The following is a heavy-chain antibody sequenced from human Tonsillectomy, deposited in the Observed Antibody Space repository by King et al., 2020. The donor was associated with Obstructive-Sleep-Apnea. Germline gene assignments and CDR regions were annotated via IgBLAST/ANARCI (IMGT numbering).Heavy chain of an antibody. CDR2: FYYGGST. V-gene: IGHV4-39*07. Sequence: QLQESGPGLVKPSETLSLTCTVSGGSISSSSYYWGWIRQPPGKGLEWIGSFYYGGSTYYNPSLKRRVTISVDTSKNQFSLKLSSVTAADTAVYYCATSGELGYCTNDVCSNYFDPWGQGTLVTVSS. CDR1: GGSISSSSYY. D-gene: IGHD2-8*01. J-gene: IGHJ5*02. CDR3: ATSGELGYCTNDVCSNYFDP.